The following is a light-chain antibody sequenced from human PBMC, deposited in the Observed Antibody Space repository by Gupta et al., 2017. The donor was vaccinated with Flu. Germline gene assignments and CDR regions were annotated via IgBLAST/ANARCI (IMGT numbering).Light chain of an antibody. Sequence: GGLYNYVSWYQQHPGKTPKLVIYEVSNRPSGVSTRFSGSKSGNTASLTISGLQTEDDADSYCSSYTCCFSFDWVFGGVTKVTVL. CDR1: GGLYNY. CDR3: SSYTCCFSFDWV. CDR2: EVS. V-gene: IGLV2-14*01. J-gene: IGLJ3*02.